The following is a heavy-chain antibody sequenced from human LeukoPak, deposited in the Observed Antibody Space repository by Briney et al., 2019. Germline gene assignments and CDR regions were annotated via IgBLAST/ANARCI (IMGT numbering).Heavy chain of an antibody. V-gene: IGHV4-59*01. J-gene: IGHJ5*02. CDR1: GGSISSYY. D-gene: IGHD6-19*01. CDR3: ASFGPIAVAGYSWFDP. CDR2: IYYSGST. Sequence: SETLSLTCTVSGGSISSYYWSWIRQPPGKGLEWIGYIYYSGSTNYNPSLKSRVTISVDTSKNQFSLKLRSVTAADTAVYYCASFGPIAVAGYSWFDPWGQGTLVTVSS.